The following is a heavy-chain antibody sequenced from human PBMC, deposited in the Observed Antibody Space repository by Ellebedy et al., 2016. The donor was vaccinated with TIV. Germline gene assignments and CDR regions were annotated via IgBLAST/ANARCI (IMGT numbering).Heavy chain of an antibody. CDR1: GASVSSSSYY. D-gene: IGHD2-21*02. J-gene: IGHJ3*02. CDR3: ARMVPATGDAFDI. Sequence: MPSETLSLTYTVSGASVSSSSYYWSWIRQPPGKGLEWIGYIYYSGSTNYNPSLKSRVTISVDTSKNQFSLKLNSVTAADTAVYYCARMVPATGDAFDIWGQGTMVTVSS. V-gene: IGHV4-61*01. CDR2: IYYSGST.